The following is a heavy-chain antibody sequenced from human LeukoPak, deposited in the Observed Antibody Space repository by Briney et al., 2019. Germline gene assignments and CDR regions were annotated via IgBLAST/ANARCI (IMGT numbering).Heavy chain of an antibody. V-gene: IGHV1-2*02. D-gene: IGHD3-22*01. CDR1: GYTFTGYY. J-gene: IGHJ4*02. CDR3: ARNYYDSSGYYLGEDY. CDR2: INPNSGGT. Sequence: ASVKVSCKASGYTFTGYYMHWVRQAPGQGLEWMGWINPNSGGTNYAQKFQGRVTMTRDTSISTAYMELSRLRSDDTAVYYCARNYYDSSGYYLGEDYWGQGTLVTGSS.